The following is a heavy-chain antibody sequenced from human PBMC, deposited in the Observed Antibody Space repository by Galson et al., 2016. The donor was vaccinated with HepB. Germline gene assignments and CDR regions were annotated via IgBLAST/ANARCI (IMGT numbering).Heavy chain of an antibody. CDR2: IYWDDDK. D-gene: IGHD4-23*01. CDR3: AHRQGRDGGHFNY. CDR1: GFSLSTSGVS. V-gene: IGHV2-5*02. J-gene: IGHJ4*02. Sequence: PALVNPTQTLTLTCSFSGFSLSTSGVSVGWIRQPPGKALEWLAIIYWDDDKRYSPSLKNRLTITEGHSKTQVVLTMTNMDPVDTATYYCAHRQGRDGGHFNYWGQGTLVTVSS.